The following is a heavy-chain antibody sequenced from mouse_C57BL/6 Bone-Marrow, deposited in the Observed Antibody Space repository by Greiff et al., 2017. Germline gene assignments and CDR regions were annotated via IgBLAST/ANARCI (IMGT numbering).Heavy chain of an antibody. Sequence: QVQLQQSGAELVKPGASVKMSCKASGYTFTSYCITWVKQRPGQGLEWIGDIYPGSGSTNYNEKFKSKATLTVDTSSRTAYMQLSSLTSEDAAVYYCAAWRSCNRSWYFDDWGTGTTVTVSS. J-gene: IGHJ1*03. CDR1: GYTFTSYC. V-gene: IGHV1-55*01. CDR3: AAWRSCNRSWYFDD. CDR2: IYPGSGST.